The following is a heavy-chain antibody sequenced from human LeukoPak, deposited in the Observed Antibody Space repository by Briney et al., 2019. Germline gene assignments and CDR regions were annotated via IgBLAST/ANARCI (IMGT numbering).Heavy chain of an antibody. CDR2: IIPTFGTA. D-gene: IGHD5-18*01. CDR3: ARMGIQLTFDY. V-gene: IGHV1-69*06. J-gene: IGHJ4*02. CDR1: GGTFSSYA. Sequence: ASVKVSCKASGGTFSSYAISWVRQAPGQGLEWMGGIIPTFGTANYAQKFQGRVTITADKSTSTAYMELSSLRSEDTAVYYCARMGIQLTFDYWAREPWSPSPQ.